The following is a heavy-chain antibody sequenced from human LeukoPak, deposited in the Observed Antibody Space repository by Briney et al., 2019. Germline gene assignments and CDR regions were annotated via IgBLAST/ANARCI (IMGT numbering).Heavy chain of an antibody. V-gene: IGHV3-33*01. CDR3: ARWGIVGHDAFDL. Sequence: GRSLRLSCAGSGFTFSRYGIHWVRQAPGKGLEWVALIRYDGNDHWYGDSAKGRFTISRDNSKDTVYLQMDSLRDEDTAVYYCARWGIVGHDAFDLWGQGTMVTVSS. CDR1: GFTFSRYG. D-gene: IGHD1-26*01. CDR2: IRYDGNDH. J-gene: IGHJ3*01.